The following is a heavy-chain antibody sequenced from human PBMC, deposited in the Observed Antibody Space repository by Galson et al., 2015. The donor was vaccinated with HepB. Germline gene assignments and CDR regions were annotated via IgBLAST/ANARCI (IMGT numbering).Heavy chain of an antibody. J-gene: IGHJ4*02. Sequence: SLRLSCAASGFTFSDYYMNWIRQAPGKGLEWVSDISSSSSYTNYADSVKGRFTISRDNANNSLHLQMNSLRAEDTAVYYCARAPPIEVGIFDYWGQGILVTVSS. CDR2: ISSSSSYT. CDR1: GFTFSDYY. CDR3: ARAPPIEVGIFDY. V-gene: IGHV3-11*06. D-gene: IGHD1-1*01.